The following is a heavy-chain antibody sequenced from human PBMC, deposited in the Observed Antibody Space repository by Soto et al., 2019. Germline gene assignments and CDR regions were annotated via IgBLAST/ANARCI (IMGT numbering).Heavy chain of an antibody. V-gene: IGHV2-5*01. D-gene: IGHD1-26*01. CDR3: TQIYGSGSWGWYFHS. CDR2: IFWNDDE. Sequence: QITLKESGPSLVKPTETLTLTCTFSGFSLTTTGVGVGWVRQPPGKALEWLTVIFWNDDERYSPSLKTRVTVAKDTSKNQLVVTMTNMGPVDTATYYCTQIYGSGSWGWYFHSWGQGNPVTVSS. J-gene: IGHJ4*02. CDR1: GFSLTTTGVG.